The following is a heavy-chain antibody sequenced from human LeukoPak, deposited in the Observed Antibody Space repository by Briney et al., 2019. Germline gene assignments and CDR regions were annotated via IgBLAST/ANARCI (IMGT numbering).Heavy chain of an antibody. J-gene: IGHJ4*02. D-gene: IGHD4-23*01. CDR3: ATDYGGNSALDY. CDR1: GFTFSSYG. V-gene: IGHV3-30*03. CDR2: ISHDGSNK. Sequence: PGGSLRLSCAASGFTFSSYGMHWVRQAPGKGLEWVAVISHDGSNKYYADSVKGRFTISRDNSKNTLYLQMNSLRAEDTAVYYCATDYGGNSALDYWGQGTLVTVSS.